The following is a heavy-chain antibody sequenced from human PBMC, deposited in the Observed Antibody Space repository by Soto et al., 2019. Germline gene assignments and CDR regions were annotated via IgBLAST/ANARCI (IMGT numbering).Heavy chain of an antibody. CDR2: INAGNGNT. V-gene: IGHV1-3*01. D-gene: IGHD5-12*01. CDR1: GYTFTSYA. Sequence: GASVKVSCKASGYTFTSYAMHWVRQASGQRLEWMGWINAGNGNTKYSQKFQGRVTITRDTSASTAYMELSSLRSEDTAVYYCARGVRGYSGYDPGNWFDPWGQEPWSPSPQ. J-gene: IGHJ5*02. CDR3: ARGVRGYSGYDPGNWFDP.